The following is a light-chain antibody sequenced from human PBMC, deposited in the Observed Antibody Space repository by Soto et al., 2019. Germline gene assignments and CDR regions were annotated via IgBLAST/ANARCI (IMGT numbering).Light chain of an antibody. CDR1: QSVSAW. CDR3: QQYSTYSLT. V-gene: IGKV1-5*01. CDR2: DAS. Sequence: IQMTQSPSTLSASVGDRVTISCRASQSVSAWLAWYQQQPGNAPKLLISDASSLKSGVPSRFSGSGYGTEFTLTISSLQPEDFATYYCQQYSTYSLTFGGGTKVEIK. J-gene: IGKJ4*01.